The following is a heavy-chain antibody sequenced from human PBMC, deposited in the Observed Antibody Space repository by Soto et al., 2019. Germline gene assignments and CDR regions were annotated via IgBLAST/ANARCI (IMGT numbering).Heavy chain of an antibody. J-gene: IGHJ3*02. Sequence: QVQLVQSGAEVKKPGASVKVSCKASGYTFTSYAMHWVRQASGQRLEWMGWINAGNGNTKYSQKFQGRVTITRDTSASTAYMELSSLRSEDTDVDYCAREGVAGTTRAFDIWGQGTMVTVSS. CDR3: AREGVAGTTRAFDI. V-gene: IGHV1-3*01. D-gene: IGHD1-7*01. CDR2: INAGNGNT. CDR1: GYTFTSYA.